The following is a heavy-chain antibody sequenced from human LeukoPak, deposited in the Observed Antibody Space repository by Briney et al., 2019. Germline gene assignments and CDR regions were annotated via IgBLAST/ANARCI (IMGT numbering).Heavy chain of an antibody. CDR3: ARVSRYYDSSGYVGY. J-gene: IGHJ4*02. V-gene: IGHV4-38-2*02. Sequence: SETLSLTCTVSGYSISSGYYWGWIRQPPGKGLGWIGIIYHSGSTYYNPSLKSRVTISVDTTKNPFSLKLSSVTAADTAVYYCARVSRYYDSSGYVGYWGQGTLVTVSS. CDR2: IYHSGST. CDR1: GYSISSGYY. D-gene: IGHD3-22*01.